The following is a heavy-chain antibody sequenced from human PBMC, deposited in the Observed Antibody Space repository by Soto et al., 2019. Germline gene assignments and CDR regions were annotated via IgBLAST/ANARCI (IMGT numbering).Heavy chain of an antibody. CDR3: AREGSGYNF. Sequence: SVKVSCKAYGGSFSPFGISWVRQAPGQGLDWMGGIVPVFGRPNYAQRFRGRLTITADESTSTGYMELISLRSDDTAVYYCAREGSGYNFWGQGTQVTVSS. D-gene: IGHD5-12*01. V-gene: IGHV1-69*13. CDR1: GGSFSPFG. CDR2: IVPVFGRP. J-gene: IGHJ4*02.